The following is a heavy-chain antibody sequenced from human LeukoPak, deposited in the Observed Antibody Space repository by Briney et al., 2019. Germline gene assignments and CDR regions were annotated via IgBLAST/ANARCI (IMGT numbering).Heavy chain of an antibody. V-gene: IGHV4-39*01. J-gene: IGHJ4*02. CDR2: IYYSGST. Sequence: KSSETLSLTCTVSGGSISSYYWGWIRQPPGKGLEWIGSIYYSGSTYYNPSLKSRVTISVDTSKNQFSLKLSSVTAADTAVYYCARYVGSYLDYWGQGTLVTVSS. CDR1: GGSISSYY. D-gene: IGHD1-26*01. CDR3: ARYVGSYLDY.